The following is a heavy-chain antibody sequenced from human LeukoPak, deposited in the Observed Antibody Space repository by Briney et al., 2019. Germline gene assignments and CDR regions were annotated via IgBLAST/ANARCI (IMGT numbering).Heavy chain of an antibody. CDR3: ARYYYDSSGYYYPVYYGMDV. V-gene: IGHV1-2*02. J-gene: IGHJ6*02. CDR2: INPNSGGT. D-gene: IGHD3-22*01. Sequence: ASVKVSCKASGYTFTGYYMHWVRQAPGQGLEWMGWINPNSGGTNYAQKFQGRVTMTRDTSISTAYMELSRLRSDDTAVYYCARYYYDSSGYYYPVYYGMDVWGQGTTVTVSS. CDR1: GYTFTGYY.